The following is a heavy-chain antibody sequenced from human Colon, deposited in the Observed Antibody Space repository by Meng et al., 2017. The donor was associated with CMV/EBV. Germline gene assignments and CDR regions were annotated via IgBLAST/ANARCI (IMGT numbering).Heavy chain of an antibody. CDR2: ISGSGGTT. V-gene: IGHV3-23*01. CDR1: GFTVNNYA. Sequence: VASGFTVNNYAMSWVRQAPGKGLKWVAAISGSGGTTHYTDSVKGRFTISRDNSKRMLYLQMNSLTADDTAVYFCAKDGAEFLEWFDYWGQGTLVTVSS. CDR3: AKDGAEFLEWFDY. D-gene: IGHD3-3*01. J-gene: IGHJ4*02.